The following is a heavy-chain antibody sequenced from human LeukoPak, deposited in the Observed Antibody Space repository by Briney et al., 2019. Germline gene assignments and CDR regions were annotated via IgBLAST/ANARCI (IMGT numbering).Heavy chain of an antibody. CDR1: GGSISSYY. V-gene: IGHV4-59*01. CDR3: ARVPRSYYYYYYMDV. Sequence: SETLSLTCTVSGGSISSYYWSWIRQPPGKGLEWIGNINYSGSTNYNPSLKSRVTISVDTSKNQFSLKLSSVTAADTAVYYCARVPRSYYYYYYMDVWGKGTTVTVSS. J-gene: IGHJ6*03. CDR2: INYSGST.